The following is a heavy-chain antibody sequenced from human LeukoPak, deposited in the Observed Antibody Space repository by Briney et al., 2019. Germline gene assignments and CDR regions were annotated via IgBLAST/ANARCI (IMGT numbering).Heavy chain of an antibody. CDR3: ARDGYNWNYPMDY. V-gene: IGHV4-39*07. CDR1: GGSISSTDYY. Sequence: SETLSLTCTVSGGSISSTDYYWGWIRQVPGKGLEWIGSIHYRGNIHFNPSLKSRVTISLDTSKNQFSLKLTSVTAADTAVYYCARDGYNWNYPMDYWGQGTLVTVSS. J-gene: IGHJ4*02. D-gene: IGHD1-7*01. CDR2: IHYRGNI.